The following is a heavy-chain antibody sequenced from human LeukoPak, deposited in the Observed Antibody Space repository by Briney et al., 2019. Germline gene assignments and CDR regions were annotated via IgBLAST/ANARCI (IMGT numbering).Heavy chain of an antibody. V-gene: IGHV3-23*01. CDR1: VFTFSNYA. CDR2: IRGSGDAA. Sequence: GGSLRLSCAASVFTFSNYAMSGVRQAPGKGLEWVSGIRGSGDAAYYADSVKGRFTISRDNSKNPLYLPMNRLRAEDTAVYYCARGGKIAVVGTRSPQYFQHWGQGTLVTVSS. CDR3: ARGGKIAVVGTRSPQYFQH. D-gene: IGHD6-19*01. J-gene: IGHJ1*01.